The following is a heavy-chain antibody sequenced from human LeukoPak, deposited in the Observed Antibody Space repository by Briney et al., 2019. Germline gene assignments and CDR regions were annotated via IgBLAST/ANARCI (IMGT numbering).Heavy chain of an antibody. CDR1: GFTFSDYY. CDR2: ISGGGSTI. J-gene: IGHJ4*02. Sequence: PGGSLRLSCAASGFTFSDYYMSWIRQAPGKGLEWVSYISGGGSTIYYADSVKGRFTISRDNAKNSVYLQMDSLRAEDTAVYYCARRRDYFDSWGQGTLVTVSS. CDR3: ARRRDYFDS. V-gene: IGHV3-11*01.